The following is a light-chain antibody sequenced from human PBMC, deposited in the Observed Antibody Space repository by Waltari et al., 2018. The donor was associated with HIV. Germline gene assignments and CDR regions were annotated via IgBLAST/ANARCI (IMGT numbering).Light chain of an antibody. J-gene: IGKJ2*01. Sequence: DIQMTQSPSSLSASVGDRVTISCWASHSISYRLHWYQQKRGQAPKLLIHSASALQSGVPSRFSGSGSGTDFTLTISSLRPEDSATYYCHQSYSSPYTFGQGTKLEIK. V-gene: IGKV1-39*01. CDR1: HSISYR. CDR3: HQSYSSPYT. CDR2: SAS.